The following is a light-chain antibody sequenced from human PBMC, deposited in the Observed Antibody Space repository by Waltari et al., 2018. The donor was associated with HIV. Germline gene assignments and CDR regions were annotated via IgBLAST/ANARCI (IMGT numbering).Light chain of an antibody. CDR2: EVT. V-gene: IGLV2-14*01. CDR3: SSYISSATPE. J-gene: IGLJ3*02. CDR1: SSAVGDYY. Sequence: QSALTQPASLSGSPGQSISISCTGTSSAVGDYYVSWYQHHSGKAPKVIIYEVTNRPSGVSHRFSGSKSGNTASLTISGLLPEDEADYFCSSYISSATPEFGGGTRLTVL.